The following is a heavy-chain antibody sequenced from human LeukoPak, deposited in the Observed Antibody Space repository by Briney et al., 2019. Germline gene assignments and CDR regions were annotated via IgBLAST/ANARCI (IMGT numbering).Heavy chain of an antibody. J-gene: IGHJ4*02. D-gene: IGHD3-16*01. CDR2: IKDDGSDK. CDR3: ADLGSRD. Sequence: GGSLRLSCAASGFTFSSAWMTWVRQAPGKGLEWVATIKDDGSDKYYVDSVKGRFTISRDNAKKSLWLQMNSLRVEDTAMYYCADLGSRDWGQGTLVTASS. V-gene: IGHV3-7*01. CDR1: GFTFSSAW.